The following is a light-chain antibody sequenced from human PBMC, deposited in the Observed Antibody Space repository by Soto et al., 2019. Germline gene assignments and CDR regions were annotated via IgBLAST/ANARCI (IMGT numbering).Light chain of an antibody. CDR1: SRDVGGHDY. CDR2: ELS. Sequence: QSALTQPPSASGSPGQSVTISCTGTSRDVGGHDYVSWYQQHPGKAPKLMIYELSKRPSGVPDRFSGSKSGNTASLTVSGLQAEDEADYYWNSYVTGNSLIFGGGTKLTVL. J-gene: IGLJ2*01. V-gene: IGLV2-8*01. CDR3: NSYVTGNSLI.